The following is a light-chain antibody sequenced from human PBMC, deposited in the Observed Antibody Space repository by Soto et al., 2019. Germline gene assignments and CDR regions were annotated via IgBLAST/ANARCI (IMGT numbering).Light chain of an antibody. CDR3: SSYTSSSTL. V-gene: IGLV2-14*01. J-gene: IGLJ2*01. Sequence: QSALTQPASVSGSPGQSITISCTGTSSDVGAYNYVSWYQQHPGKAPQLMIYDVSNRPSGVSNRFSGSKSGNTASLTISGLQAEDEADYYCSSYTSSSTLFGGGTKLTVL. CDR2: DVS. CDR1: SSDVGAYNY.